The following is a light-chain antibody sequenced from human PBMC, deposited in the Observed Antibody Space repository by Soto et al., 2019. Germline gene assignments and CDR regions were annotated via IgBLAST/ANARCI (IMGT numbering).Light chain of an antibody. J-gene: IGLJ2*01. Sequence: QSVLTQPASVSGSPGQSITISCTGSSSDVGGYNYVSWYQHHPGKAPKLIIYEVSNRPSGFSNRFSGSKSGNTASLTISGLQAEDEADYYCSSYTSSSTLVFGGGTKLTVL. CDR2: EVS. CDR3: SSYTSSSTLV. V-gene: IGLV2-14*01. CDR1: SSDVGGYNY.